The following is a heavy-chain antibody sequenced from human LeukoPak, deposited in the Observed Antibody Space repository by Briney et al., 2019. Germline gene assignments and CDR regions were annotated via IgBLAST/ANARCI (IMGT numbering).Heavy chain of an antibody. D-gene: IGHD3/OR15-3a*01. CDR3: ARFRNDFWTGYPSDAFDL. CDR1: GFTLTSYA. J-gene: IGHJ3*01. V-gene: IGHV3-23*01. Sequence: GGSLRLSCAASGFTLTSYAMSWVRQAPGKGLEWVSSISGSGRGGIPSYADSVKGRSTISRDNSRNTLYLQLNSLRVEDTALYYCARFRNDFWTGYPSDAFDLWGQGTMVTVSS. CDR2: ISGSGRGGIP.